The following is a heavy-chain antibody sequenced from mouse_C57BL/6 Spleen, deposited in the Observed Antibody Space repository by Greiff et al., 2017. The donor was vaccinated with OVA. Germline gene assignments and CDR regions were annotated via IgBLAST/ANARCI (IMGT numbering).Heavy chain of an antibody. V-gene: IGHV2-2*01. Sequence: QVQLQQSGPGLVQPSQSLSITCTVSGFSLTSYGVHWVRQSPGKGLEWLGVIWSGGSTDYHAAFISRLSISKDNSKSQVFFKMNSLQADDTAIYYCARKGYYAMDYWGQGTSVTVSS. CDR2: IWSGGST. CDR3: ARKGYYAMDY. CDR1: GFSLTSYG. J-gene: IGHJ4*01.